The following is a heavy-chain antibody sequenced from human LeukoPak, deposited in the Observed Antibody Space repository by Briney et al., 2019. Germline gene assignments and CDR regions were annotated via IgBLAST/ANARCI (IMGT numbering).Heavy chain of an antibody. CDR3: ARDRYCSSTSCYGFLDAFDI. V-gene: IGHV3-7*01. CDR2: IKQDGSEK. CDR1: GFTFSSYW. Sequence: GGSLRLSCAASGFTFSSYWMSWFRQAPGKGLEWVANIKQDGSEKYYVDSVKGRFTISRDNDKNSLYLQMNSLRAEDTAVYYCARDRYCSSTSCYGFLDAFDIWGQGTMVTVSS. D-gene: IGHD2-2*01. J-gene: IGHJ3*02.